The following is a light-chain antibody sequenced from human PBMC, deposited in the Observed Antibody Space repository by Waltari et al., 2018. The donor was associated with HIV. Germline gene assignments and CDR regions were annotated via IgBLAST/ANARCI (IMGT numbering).Light chain of an antibody. Sequence: QAVLTQPPSLAASPGASASLTCPLHLGTTVVSYWLSRYQPQPGSPPQFLLPYKSDSDKYQGSGVPSRFSGSKDASVNAGILFISGLQSEDEADYYCMIWHSDTVIIGGGTKLTVL. V-gene: IGLV5-45*01. CDR2: YKSDSDK. CDR3: MIWHSDTVI. CDR1: LGTTVVSYW. J-gene: IGLJ2*01.